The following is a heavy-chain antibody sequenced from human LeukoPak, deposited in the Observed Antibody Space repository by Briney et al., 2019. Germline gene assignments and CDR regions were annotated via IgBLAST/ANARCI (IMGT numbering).Heavy chain of an antibody. CDR1: GYTFTSYY. Sequence: GASVKVSCRASGYTFTSYYMHWVRQAPGQGLEWMGIINPSGGSTSYAQKFQGRVTMTRDTSTSTVYMELSSLRSEDTAVYYCARVQWLVLFDYWGQGTLVTVSS. V-gene: IGHV1-46*01. CDR3: ARVQWLVLFDY. D-gene: IGHD6-19*01. J-gene: IGHJ4*02. CDR2: INPSGGST.